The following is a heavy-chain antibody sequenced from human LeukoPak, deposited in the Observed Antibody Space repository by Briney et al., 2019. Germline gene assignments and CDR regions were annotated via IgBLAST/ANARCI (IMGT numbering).Heavy chain of an antibody. CDR1: GLTFSHYL. J-gene: IGHJ3*02. V-gene: IGHV3-74*01. Sequence: HSGGSLRLSCAASGLTFSHYLMHWVRQAPGKGLVWVSPINSDENNTNSYADSVNGRFIISRDNAKNTLYLQMNSLRAEDTAVYFCGRGGNGIDIWGQGTTVIVSS. CDR2: INSDENNT. CDR3: GRGGNGIDI. D-gene: IGHD2-8*01.